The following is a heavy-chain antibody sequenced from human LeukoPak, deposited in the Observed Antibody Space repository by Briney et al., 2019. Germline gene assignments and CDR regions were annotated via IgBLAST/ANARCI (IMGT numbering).Heavy chain of an antibody. CDR1: GGTFSGYY. J-gene: IGHJ6*03. V-gene: IGHV4-34*01. CDR2: INHSGST. Sequence: SETLSLTCAVYGGTFSGYYWSWIRQPPGKGLEWMGEINHSGSTNYNPSLKSGVTISVDTSKNHFSLKLRSVTAADTAVYYCVRGRGKSSGRGYYYSMDVWGKGTTATVSS. CDR3: VRGRGKSSGRGYYYSMDV. D-gene: IGHD6-25*01.